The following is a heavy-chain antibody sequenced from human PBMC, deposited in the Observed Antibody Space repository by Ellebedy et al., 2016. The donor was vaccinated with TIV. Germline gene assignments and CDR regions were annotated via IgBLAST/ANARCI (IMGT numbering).Heavy chain of an antibody. CDR3: ARSPGNDAFNI. Sequence: SETLSLXXAVYGGSFSGYYWSWIRQPPGKGLEWIGEINHSGSTNYNPSLKSRVTISVDTSKNQFSLKLSSVTAADTAVYYCARSPGNDAFNIWGQGTMVTVSS. CDR1: GGSFSGYY. V-gene: IGHV4-34*01. CDR2: INHSGST. J-gene: IGHJ3*02.